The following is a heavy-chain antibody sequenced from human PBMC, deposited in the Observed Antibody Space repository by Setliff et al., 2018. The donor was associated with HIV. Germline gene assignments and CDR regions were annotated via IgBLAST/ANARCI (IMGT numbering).Heavy chain of an antibody. CDR3: ARVYYASGAGDY. J-gene: IGHJ4*02. CDR1: GFTFSSYA. CDR2: ISDSRDYI. D-gene: IGHD3-10*01. Sequence: PGGSLRLSCAASGFTFSSYAMHWVRQAPGKGLEYVSSISDSRDYIYYADSVKGRFTISRDNAKNSLYLQMNSLRPEDTAVYYCARVYYASGAGDYWGQGTLVTVSS. V-gene: IGHV3-21*01.